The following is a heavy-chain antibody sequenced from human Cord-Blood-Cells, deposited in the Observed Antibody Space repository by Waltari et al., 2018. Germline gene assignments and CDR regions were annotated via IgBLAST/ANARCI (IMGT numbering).Heavy chain of an antibody. D-gene: IGHD6-13*01. V-gene: IGHV4-34*01. CDR1: GGSFSGYY. CDR2: INHSGST. Sequence: QVQLQQWGAGLLKPSETLSLTCAVYGGSFSGYYWSWIRQPPGKGLEWIGEINHSGSTNYNPSLKSRVTISVDTSKNQFSLKLSSVTAADTAVYYCARPSHGQQLFRCAFDIWGQGTMVTVSS. CDR3: ARPSHGQQLFRCAFDI. J-gene: IGHJ3*02.